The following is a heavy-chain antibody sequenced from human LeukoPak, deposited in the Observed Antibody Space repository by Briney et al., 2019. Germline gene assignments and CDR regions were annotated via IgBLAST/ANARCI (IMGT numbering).Heavy chain of an antibody. CDR1: GYTFTNFY. D-gene: IGHD4-23*01. J-gene: IGHJ5*02. Sequence: ASVKVSCMSSGYTFTNFYMHWVRQAPGQGLEWMGLINPSGSSTWLAEKFQGRIILTRDMSTTTDYMELSSLRSEDTAVYFCARDNSIDDRGWWFDPWGQGTLVTVSS. V-gene: IGHV1-46*01. CDR2: INPSGSST. CDR3: ARDNSIDDRGWWFDP.